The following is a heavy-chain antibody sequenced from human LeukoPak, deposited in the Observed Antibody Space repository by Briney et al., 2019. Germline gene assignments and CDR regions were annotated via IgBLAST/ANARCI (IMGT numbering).Heavy chain of an antibody. J-gene: IGHJ4*02. CDR3: ARLQGPYEQWLPFDY. CDR2: ISGSGENI. Sequence: PGGSLRLSCAASGFTFGAYSMTWVRQAPGKGPEWVSTISGSGENIYFADSMKGRFTISRDNSKNSLSLQLNSLRAEDTAIYYCARLQGPYEQWLPFDYWGQGTLVTVSS. D-gene: IGHD5-18*01. CDR1: GFTFGAYS. V-gene: IGHV3-23*01.